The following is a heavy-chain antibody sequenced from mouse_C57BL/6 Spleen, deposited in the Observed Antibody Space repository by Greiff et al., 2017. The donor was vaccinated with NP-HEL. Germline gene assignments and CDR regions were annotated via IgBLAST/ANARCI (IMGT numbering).Heavy chain of an antibody. Sequence: VQLQQSGAELVRPGSSVKLSCKASGYTFTSYWMDWVKQRPGQGLEWIGNIYPSDSETHYNQKFKDKATLTVDKSSSTAYMQLSSLTSEDSAVYYWARKDYGSKGAMDYWGQGTSVTVSS. D-gene: IGHD1-1*01. CDR3: ARKDYGSKGAMDY. CDR1: GYTFTSYW. J-gene: IGHJ4*01. CDR2: IYPSDSET. V-gene: IGHV1-61*01.